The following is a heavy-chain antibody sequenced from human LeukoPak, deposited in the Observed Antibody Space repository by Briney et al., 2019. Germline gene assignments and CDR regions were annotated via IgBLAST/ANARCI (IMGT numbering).Heavy chain of an antibody. CDR1: GGTFSSYA. J-gene: IGHJ4*02. V-gene: IGHV1-69*05. D-gene: IGHD3-22*01. CDR3: ARKYEPYYYDSSGPFDY. Sequence: SVKVSCKASGGTFSSYAISWVRQAPGQGLEWMGGIIPIFGTANYAQKFQGRVTITTDESTSTAYMELSSLRYEDTAVYYCARKYEPYYYDSSGPFDYWGQGTLVTVSS. CDR2: IIPIFGTA.